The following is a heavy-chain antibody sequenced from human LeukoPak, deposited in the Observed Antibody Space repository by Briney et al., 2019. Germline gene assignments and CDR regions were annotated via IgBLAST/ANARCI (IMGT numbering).Heavy chain of an antibody. J-gene: IGHJ5*02. CDR3: ARDAIVGATNWFDP. V-gene: IGHV4-59*01. CDR1: DGSISDYS. CDR2: IYYSGST. Sequence: TETLSLTCTVSDGSISDYSWSWIRQPPGKGLEWIGYIYYSGSTNYNPSLKSRVTISLDTSKNQFSLKLSSVTAADTAVYYCARDAIVGATNWFDPWGQGTLVTVSS. D-gene: IGHD1-26*01.